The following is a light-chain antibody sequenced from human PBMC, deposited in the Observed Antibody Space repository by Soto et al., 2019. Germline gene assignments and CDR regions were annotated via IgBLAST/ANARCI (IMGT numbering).Light chain of an antibody. V-gene: IGLV2-14*01. CDR2: DVS. J-gene: IGLJ1*01. CDR3: SSYTDRKNLV. CDR1: SSDVGGYNY. Sequence: SALTQPASVSGSPGQSITISCTGTSSDVGGYNYVSWYQQHPGKAPKLMIYDVSNRPSGVSFRFSGSKSGNTASLTVSALQAEDEADYYCSSYTDRKNLVFGTGTKVNVL.